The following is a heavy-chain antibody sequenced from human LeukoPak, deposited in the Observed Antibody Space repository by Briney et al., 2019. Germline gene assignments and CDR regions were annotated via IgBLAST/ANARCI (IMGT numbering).Heavy chain of an antibody. CDR2: ITRNGGST. V-gene: IGHV3-23*01. CDR3: AKDAVAPGSGGDYFDY. D-gene: IGHD3-10*01. Sequence: GGSLRLSCAASGFTFSSYAMTWVRQAPGKGLEWVSTITRNGGSTCYADSVKGRFTISRDDSKNTLYLQMNSLRAEDTAVYSCAKDAVAPGSGGDYFDYWGQGNLVTVSS. J-gene: IGHJ4*02. CDR1: GFTFSSYA.